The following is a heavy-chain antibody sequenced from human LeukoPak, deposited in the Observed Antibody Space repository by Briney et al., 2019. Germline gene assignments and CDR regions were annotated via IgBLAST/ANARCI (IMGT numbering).Heavy chain of an antibody. CDR1: GDSMTLYY. Sequence: PSETLSLTCTVSGDSMTLYYWSWIRQSPGKGLEWIGNMYYSGSPDYNPSLKSRVTISIHTSKNQFPLRLTSVTAADTAVYYCARWRPYFYDSSGYVDYWGQGTLVTVSS. CDR3: ARWRPYFYDSSGYVDY. D-gene: IGHD3-22*01. V-gene: IGHV4-59*01. CDR2: MYYSGSP. J-gene: IGHJ4*02.